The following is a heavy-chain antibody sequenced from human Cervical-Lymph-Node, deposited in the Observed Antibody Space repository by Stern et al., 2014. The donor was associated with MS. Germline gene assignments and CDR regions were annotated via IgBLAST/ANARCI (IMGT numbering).Heavy chain of an antibody. V-gene: IGHV5-51*01. J-gene: IGHJ4*02. Sequence: QLVQSGAEVKKPGESLQISCKLSGYSFTIYYIAWVRQMPGKGLEWMGVIYPYDSDTTYSPSFQGQVTISADKSITTAYLQWSSLRASDTATYYCARHVQGFDYWGQGTLVTVSS. CDR1: GYSFTIYY. CDR2: IYPYDSDT. CDR3: ARHVQGFDY.